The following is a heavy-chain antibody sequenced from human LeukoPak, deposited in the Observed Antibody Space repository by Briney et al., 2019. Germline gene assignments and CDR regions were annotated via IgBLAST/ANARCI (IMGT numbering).Heavy chain of an antibody. V-gene: IGHV1-2*02. CDR1: GYTFTGYY. CDR3: ARDRITMVRGANGSWFDP. CDR2: INPNSGGT. J-gene: IGHJ5*02. D-gene: IGHD3-10*01. Sequence: GASVNVSCKASGYTFTGYYMHWVRPAPGQGLEWMGWINPNSGGTNYAQKFQGRVTMTRDTSISTAYMELSRLRSDDTAVYYCARDRITMVRGANGSWFDPWGQGTLVTVSS.